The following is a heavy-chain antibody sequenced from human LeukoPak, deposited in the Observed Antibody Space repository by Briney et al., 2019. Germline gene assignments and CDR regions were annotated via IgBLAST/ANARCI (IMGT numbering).Heavy chain of an antibody. CDR1: GGSILTTNW. J-gene: IGHJ4*02. V-gene: IGHV4-4*02. CDR2: VHLSGAS. Sequence: SGTLSLTCAVSGGSILTTNWWSWVRQPPGKGLEWIGEVHLSGASNYNPSLKSRVTISADTSKNQFSLTLGSVSATDTAVYYCVSPRGLSYGYFDYWGQGTLVTVSS. D-gene: IGHD5-18*01. CDR3: VSPRGLSYGYFDY.